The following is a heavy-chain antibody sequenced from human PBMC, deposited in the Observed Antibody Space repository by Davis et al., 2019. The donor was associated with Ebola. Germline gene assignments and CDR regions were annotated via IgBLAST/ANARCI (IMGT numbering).Heavy chain of an antibody. V-gene: IGHV3-21*01. CDR3: ASAGSAWSVGP. D-gene: IGHD6-13*01. CDR2: ISSDGSYI. Sequence: GESLKISCAVSGSILTRCAMNWVRQAPGKGLEWVSAISSDGSYIYYADSVKGRFTISRDNARNSLYLQMNSLRADDSAVYYCASAGSAWSVGPWGQGTLVTVSS. CDR1: GSILTRCA. J-gene: IGHJ5*02.